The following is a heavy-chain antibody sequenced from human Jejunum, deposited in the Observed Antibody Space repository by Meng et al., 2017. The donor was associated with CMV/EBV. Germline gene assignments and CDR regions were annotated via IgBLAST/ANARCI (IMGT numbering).Heavy chain of an antibody. CDR1: GISVTTNY. V-gene: IGHV3-66*01. CDR3: ARGAMSFES. CDR2: IYSGGDKT. J-gene: IGHJ5*01. Sequence: ELVGFGGGLVKPGGSLRLSCAVSGISVTTNYMTWVRQTPGKGLEWVSVIYSGGDKTYHADSVKGRFTISRDSSRNTLYLQMTSLRAGDTALYYCARGAMSFESWGQGTLVTVSS.